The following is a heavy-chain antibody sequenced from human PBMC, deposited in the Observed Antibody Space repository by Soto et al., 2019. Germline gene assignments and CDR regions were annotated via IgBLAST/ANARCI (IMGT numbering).Heavy chain of an antibody. V-gene: IGHV3-11*01. CDR3: ATRDIVVVPAAKDSAIDY. CDR2: ISSSGSTI. CDR1: GFTFSDYY. J-gene: IGHJ4*02. Sequence: PGGSLRLSCAASGFTFSDYYMSWIRQAPGKGLEWVSYISSSGSTIYYADSVKGRFTISRDNAKNSLYLQMNSLRAEDTAVYYCATRDIVVVPAAKDSAIDYWGQGTLVTVSS. D-gene: IGHD2-2*01.